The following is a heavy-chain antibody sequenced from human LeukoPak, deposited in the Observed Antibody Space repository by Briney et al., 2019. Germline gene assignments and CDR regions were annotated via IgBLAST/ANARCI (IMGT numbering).Heavy chain of an antibody. Sequence: SETLSLTCAVSSGSIFSSNWWSWVRQPPGEGLEWIGQIFHSGSTSYSPSPKSRVTISMDKSKNQFSLRLTSVTAADTAVYYCARSPTKRVPEDYWGQGTLVTVSS. J-gene: IGHJ4*02. V-gene: IGHV4-4*02. D-gene: IGHD2-2*01. CDR3: ARSPTKRVPEDY. CDR2: IFHSGST. CDR1: SGSIFSSNW.